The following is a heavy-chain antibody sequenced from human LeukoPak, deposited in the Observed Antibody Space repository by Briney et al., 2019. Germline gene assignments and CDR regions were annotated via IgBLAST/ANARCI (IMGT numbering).Heavy chain of an antibody. Sequence: SVKVSCKASGGTFSSYAISWVRQAPGQGLEWMGGIIPIFGTANYAQKFQGRVTITTDESTSTAYMELSSLRSEDTAVYYCARDVPIDYTIFGVAPTSYYMDVWGKGTTVAVSS. V-gene: IGHV1-69*05. D-gene: IGHD3-3*01. CDR2: IIPIFGTA. CDR3: ARDVPIDYTIFGVAPTSYYMDV. CDR1: GGTFSSYA. J-gene: IGHJ6*03.